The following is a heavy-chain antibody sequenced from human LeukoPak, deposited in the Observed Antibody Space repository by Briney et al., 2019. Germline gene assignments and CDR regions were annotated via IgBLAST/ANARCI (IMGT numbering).Heavy chain of an antibody. CDR3: ARGRRYYDSSGYYVDY. CDR1: GFTFSSYS. CDR2: ISSSSSYI. J-gene: IGHJ4*02. Sequence: PGGSLRLSCAASGFTFSSYSMNWVRQAPGKGLEWVSSISSSSSYIYYADSVKGRFTISRDNAKNSLYLQMNSLRAEDTAVYYCARGRRYYDSSGYYVDYWGQGTLVTVSS. D-gene: IGHD3-22*01. V-gene: IGHV3-21*01.